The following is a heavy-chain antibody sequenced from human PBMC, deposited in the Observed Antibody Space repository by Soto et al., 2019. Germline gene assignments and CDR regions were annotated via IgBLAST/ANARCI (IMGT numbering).Heavy chain of an antibody. D-gene: IGHD1-1*01. CDR3: ARDRPTGLLKCDAFDI. CDR2: TYYRSKWYN. CDR1: GDSVSSNSAA. V-gene: IGHV6-1*01. Sequence: QSQTLSLTCAISGDSVSSNSAAWNWIRQSPSRGLEWLGRTYYRSKWYNDYAVSVKSRITINPDTSKNQFSLQLNSVTPEDTAVYYCARDRPTGLLKCDAFDIWGQGTMVTVSS. J-gene: IGHJ3*02.